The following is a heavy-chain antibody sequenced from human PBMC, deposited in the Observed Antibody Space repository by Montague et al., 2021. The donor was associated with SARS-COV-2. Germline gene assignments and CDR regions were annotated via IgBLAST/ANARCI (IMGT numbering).Heavy chain of an antibody. V-gene: IGHV4-59*01. CDR2: IYYSGST. CDR3: ARDLGYNWNYYYYYGMDV. J-gene: IGHJ6*02. D-gene: IGHD1-20*01. Sequence: SETLSLTCTVSGGSISSYYWSWIRQPPGKGLEWIGYIYYSGSTNYNPSLKSRVTISVDTSKNQFSLKLSSVTAADTAVYYCARDLGYNWNYYYYYGMDVWGQGTPGTVSS. CDR1: GGSISSYY.